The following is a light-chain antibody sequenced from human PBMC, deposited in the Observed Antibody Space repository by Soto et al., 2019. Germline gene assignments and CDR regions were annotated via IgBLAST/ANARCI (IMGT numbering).Light chain of an antibody. CDR3: QQYKSYCT. CDR1: PSISSW. J-gene: IGKJ3*01. CDR2: KAS. Sequence: DIQMTQSLSTLSASVGDRVTITCRASPSISSWLAWYQQKPGKAPKLLIYKASNLESGVPSRFSGSGSGTEFPLTISSLQPDDFATYYCQQYKSYCTFGPGTKVDMK. V-gene: IGKV1-5*03.